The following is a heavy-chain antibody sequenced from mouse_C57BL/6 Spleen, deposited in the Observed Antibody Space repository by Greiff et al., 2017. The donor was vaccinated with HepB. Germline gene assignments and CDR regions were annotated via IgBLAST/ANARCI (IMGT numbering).Heavy chain of an antibody. CDR1: GYTFTDYY. J-gene: IGHJ2*01. V-gene: IGHV1-26*01. CDR2: INPNNGGT. Sequence: EVQLQQSGPELVKPGASVKISCKASGYTFTDYYMNWVKQSHGKSLEWIGDINPNNGGTSYNQKFKGKATLTVDKSSSTAYMELRSLTSEDSAVYYCAAITTVAVDYWGQGTTLTVSS. CDR3: AAITTVAVDY. D-gene: IGHD1-1*01.